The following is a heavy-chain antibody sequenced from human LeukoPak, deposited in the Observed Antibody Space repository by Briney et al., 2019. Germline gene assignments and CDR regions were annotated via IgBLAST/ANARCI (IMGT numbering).Heavy chain of an antibody. Sequence: PGGSQRLSCAAPGFTFSSYSMNWVRQAPGKGLEWVSYISSSSSTIHYAASVKGRFTISRDNAKNSLYLQMNSLRAEDTAVYYCARDWDYYYYGMDVWGQGTTVTVSS. CDR1: GFTFSSYS. J-gene: IGHJ6*02. CDR2: ISSSSSTI. V-gene: IGHV3-48*04. CDR3: ARDWDYYYYGMDV. D-gene: IGHD7-27*01.